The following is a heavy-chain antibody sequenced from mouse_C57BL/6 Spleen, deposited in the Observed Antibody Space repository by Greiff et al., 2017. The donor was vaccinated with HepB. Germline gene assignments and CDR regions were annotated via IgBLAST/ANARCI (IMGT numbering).Heavy chain of an antibody. Sequence: QVQLKESGPGLVQPSQSLSITCTVSGFSLTSYGVHWVRQSPGKGLEWLGVIWSGGSTDYNAAFISRLSISKDNSKSQVFFKMNSLQADDTAIYYCARNVPYQGAMDYWGQGTSVTVSS. CDR2: IWSGGST. V-gene: IGHV2-2*01. J-gene: IGHJ4*01. D-gene: IGHD2-10*01. CDR3: ARNVPYQGAMDY. CDR1: GFSLTSYG.